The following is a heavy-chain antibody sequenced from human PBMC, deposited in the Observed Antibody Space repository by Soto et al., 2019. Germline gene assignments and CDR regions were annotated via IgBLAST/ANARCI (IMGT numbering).Heavy chain of an antibody. D-gene: IGHD3-22*01. CDR1: GYSFRNNW. Sequence: PGESLKISCKGSGYSFRNNWITWVRQMPGKGLEWMGRIDLTDSYASYSPSFQGHVSFSADTSINTAYLQWSSLRASDTAMYYCARHGGDHYASSCYHYALDYWGQGTPVTVSS. V-gene: IGHV5-10-1*01. CDR2: IDLTDSYA. J-gene: IGHJ4*02. CDR3: ARHGGDHYASSCYHYALDY.